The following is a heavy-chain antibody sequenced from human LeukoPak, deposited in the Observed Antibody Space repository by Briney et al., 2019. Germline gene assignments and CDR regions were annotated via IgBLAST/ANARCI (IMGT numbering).Heavy chain of an antibody. V-gene: IGHV1-2*02. D-gene: IGHD7-27*01. J-gene: IGHJ3*01. Sequence: GASVKVSCKASRYTFTDYYMHWVRLAPGQGLEWMGWINPKSGETRYEQNFQGRVTMTRDTSITTAYMELSRLRSDDTAVYYCAREAGDNTYNVWGQGTMVTVSS. CDR1: RYTFTDYY. CDR2: INPKSGET. CDR3: AREAGDNTYNV.